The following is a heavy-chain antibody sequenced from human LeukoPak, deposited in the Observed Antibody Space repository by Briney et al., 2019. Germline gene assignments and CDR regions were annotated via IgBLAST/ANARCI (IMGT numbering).Heavy chain of an antibody. CDR1: GYTFTGYY. D-gene: IGHD2-2*01. Sequence: ASVKVSCKASGYTFTGYYMHWVRQAPGQRLEWMGRINPNSGGTNYAQKFQGRVTMTRDTSISTAYMELSRLRSDDTAVYYCARLGYCSSTSCYSRPFDYWGQGTLVTVSS. CDR2: INPNSGGT. V-gene: IGHV1-2*06. CDR3: ARLGYCSSTSCYSRPFDY. J-gene: IGHJ4*02.